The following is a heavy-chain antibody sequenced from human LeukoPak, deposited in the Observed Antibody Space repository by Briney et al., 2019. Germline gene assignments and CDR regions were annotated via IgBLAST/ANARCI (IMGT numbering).Heavy chain of an antibody. Sequence: GESLKISCKGSGYSFISYWIGWVRQMPAKGLEWMGIIYPGNSDTRYSPSSQGQVTISADKSTSTAYLQWSSLKASDTAMYYCARLSYYYESSGEYFDYWGQGTLVTVSS. V-gene: IGHV5-51*01. CDR2: IYPGNSDT. D-gene: IGHD3-22*01. J-gene: IGHJ4*02. CDR3: ARLSYYYESSGEYFDY. CDR1: GYSFISYW.